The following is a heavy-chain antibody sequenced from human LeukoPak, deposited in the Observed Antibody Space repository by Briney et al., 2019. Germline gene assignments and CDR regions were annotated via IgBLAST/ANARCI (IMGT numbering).Heavy chain of an antibody. Sequence: GASVKVSCEASGYTFTNYAFSWVRQAPGQGLEWMGWINTNNGNTNYVKRLQGRVTMTTDTSTTTAYMELRSLISDDTAVYYCAREREETYGSGSYTFDHWGQGTLVTVSS. J-gene: IGHJ4*02. V-gene: IGHV1-18*01. CDR2: INTNNGNT. CDR3: AREREETYGSGSYTFDH. CDR1: GYTFTNYA. D-gene: IGHD3-10*01.